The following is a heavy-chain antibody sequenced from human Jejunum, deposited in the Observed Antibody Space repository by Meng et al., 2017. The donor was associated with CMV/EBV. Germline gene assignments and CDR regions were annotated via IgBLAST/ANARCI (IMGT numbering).Heavy chain of an antibody. V-gene: IGHV5-51*01. CDR1: GYTFTNNW. Sequence: KGTGYTFTNNWSGWVRQMPGKGLECMGIIYPGDSDTKYSPSFQGQVTISADKSINTAYLQWSSLQASDTAMYYCARSTTVTDVDSWGQGTLVTVSS. CDR3: ARSTTVTDVDS. CDR2: IYPGDSDT. D-gene: IGHD4-11*01. J-gene: IGHJ4*02.